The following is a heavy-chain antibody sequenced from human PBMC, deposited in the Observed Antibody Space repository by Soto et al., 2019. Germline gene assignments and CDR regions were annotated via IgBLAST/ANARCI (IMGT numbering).Heavy chain of an antibody. D-gene: IGHD3-9*01. CDR1: GGSISSHY. V-gene: IGHV4-59*11. J-gene: IGHJ2*01. Sequence: QVQLQESGPALVKPSETLSLTCTVSGGSISSHYWNWIRQPPGKGLEWVGYIHYSGSTNYNPSLKSRVTIRSDTSKNQFSLKLKSVTAADTAVYYCARVLRYFDDLSRIWYLNPWGRGTLGTVSS. CDR3: ARVLRYFDDLSRIWYLNP. CDR2: IHYSGST.